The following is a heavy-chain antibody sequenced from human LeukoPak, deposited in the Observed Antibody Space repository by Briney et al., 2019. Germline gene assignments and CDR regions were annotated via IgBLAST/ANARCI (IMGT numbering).Heavy chain of an antibody. CDR1: GFTFSSYE. CDR3: ARDRIYYGMDV. J-gene: IGHJ6*02. Sequence: PGGSLRLSCAASGFTFSSYEMNWVRQAPGKGLEWVSYISSSGSSIYYADSVKGRFTISRGNAKNSLYLQMNSLRAEDTAVYYCARDRIYYGMDVWGQGTTVTVSS. V-gene: IGHV3-48*03. CDR2: ISSSGSSI. D-gene: IGHD2-15*01.